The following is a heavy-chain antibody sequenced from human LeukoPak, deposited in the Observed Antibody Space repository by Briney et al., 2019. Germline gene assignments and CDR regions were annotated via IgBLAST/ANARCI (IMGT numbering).Heavy chain of an antibody. J-gene: IGHJ4*02. CDR2: IYYSGST. Sequence: PSETLSLTCTVSGGSISSGDYYWSWIRQPPGKGLEWIGYIYYSGSTYYNPSLKSRVTISVDTSKNQFSLKLSSVTAADTAVYYCARHDGGGSYPDYWGQGTLVTVSS. CDR1: GGSISSGDYY. CDR3: ARHDGGGSYPDY. V-gene: IGHV4-30-4*08. D-gene: IGHD1-26*01.